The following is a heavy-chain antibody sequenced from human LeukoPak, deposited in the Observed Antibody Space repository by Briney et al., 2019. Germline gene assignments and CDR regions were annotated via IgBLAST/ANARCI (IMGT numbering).Heavy chain of an antibody. CDR3: ARQNSRAIDY. CDR2: IYPGDSDT. D-gene: IGHD2-21*01. V-gene: IGHV5-51*01. Sequence: GESLKISCKGSGYTFITYWIGWVRQMPGKGLEWMGIIYPGDSDTRYSPSFQGQVTISADKSISTAYLQWSSLKASDTAMYYCARQNSRAIDYWGQGTLVTVSS. J-gene: IGHJ4*02. CDR1: GYTFITYW.